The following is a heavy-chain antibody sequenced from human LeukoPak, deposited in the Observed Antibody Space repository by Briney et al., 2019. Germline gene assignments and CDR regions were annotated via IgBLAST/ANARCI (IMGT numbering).Heavy chain of an antibody. CDR3: ARVRGSMVRGVLPYYFDY. Sequence: PGGSLRLSCAASGFTFSSYWMHWVRQAPGKGLVWVSRINSDGSSTSYADSVKGRFTISRDNAKNTLYLQMNSLRAEDTAVYYCARVRGSMVRGVLPYYFDYWGQGTLVTVSS. V-gene: IGHV3-74*01. CDR2: INSDGSST. J-gene: IGHJ4*02. CDR1: GFTFSSYW. D-gene: IGHD3-10*01.